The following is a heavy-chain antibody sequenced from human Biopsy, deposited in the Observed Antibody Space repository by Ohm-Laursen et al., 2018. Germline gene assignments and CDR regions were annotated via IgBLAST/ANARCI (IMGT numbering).Heavy chain of an antibody. Sequence: GSLRLSCAASGFTFSTYWMTWVRQAPGKGLEWAANIKRDGSQSNHADSVKGRFTISRDNAKNSLYLQMNSLRAEDTAVYYCTRDTTYYAGTTYYDALDVWGQGTTVTVSS. CDR1: GFTFSTYW. J-gene: IGHJ3*01. V-gene: IGHV3-7*01. CDR2: IKRDGSQS. CDR3: TRDTTYYAGTTYYDALDV. D-gene: IGHD2/OR15-2a*01.